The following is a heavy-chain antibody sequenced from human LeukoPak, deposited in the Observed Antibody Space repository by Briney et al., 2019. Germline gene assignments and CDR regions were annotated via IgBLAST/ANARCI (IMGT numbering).Heavy chain of an antibody. CDR3: ARAPRGDIVVVPAAMNEYYFDY. J-gene: IGHJ4*02. Sequence: GASVKVSCKASGGTFSSYAISWVRQAPGQGLEWMGGIIPIFGTANYAQKFQGRVTITADESTSTAYMELSSLRSEDTAVYYCARAPRGDIVVVPAAMNEYYFDYWGQGTLVTVSS. D-gene: IGHD2-2*01. CDR2: IIPIFGTA. CDR1: GGTFSSYA. V-gene: IGHV1-69*13.